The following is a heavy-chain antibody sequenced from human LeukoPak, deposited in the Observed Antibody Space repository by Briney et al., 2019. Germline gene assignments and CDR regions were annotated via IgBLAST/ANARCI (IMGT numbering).Heavy chain of an antibody. CDR3: ARDYYGSGSGHYYYMDV. Sequence: SVKVSCKASGGTFISYAISWVRQAPGQGLEWMGGIIPIFGTANYAQKFQGRVTITADESTSTAYMELSSPRSEDTAVYYCARDYYGSGSGHYYYMDVWGKGTTVTISS. CDR1: GGTFISYA. CDR2: IIPIFGTA. J-gene: IGHJ6*03. V-gene: IGHV1-69*13. D-gene: IGHD3-10*01.